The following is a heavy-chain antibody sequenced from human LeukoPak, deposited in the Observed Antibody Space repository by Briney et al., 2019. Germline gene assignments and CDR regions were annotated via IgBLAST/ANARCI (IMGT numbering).Heavy chain of an antibody. D-gene: IGHD2-15*01. V-gene: IGHV3-21*01. CDR1: GFTFSSYS. Sequence: PGGSLRLSCAASGFTFSSYSMNWVRQAPGKGLEWVSSISSSSSYIYYADSVKGRFTISRDNAKNSLYLQMNSLRAEDTAVYYCAREYCSGGSCYRDGFDYWGQGTLVTASS. J-gene: IGHJ4*02. CDR3: AREYCSGGSCYRDGFDY. CDR2: ISSSSSYI.